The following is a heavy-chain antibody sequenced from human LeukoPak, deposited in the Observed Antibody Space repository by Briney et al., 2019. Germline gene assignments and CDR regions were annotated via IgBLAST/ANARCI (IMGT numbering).Heavy chain of an antibody. Sequence: SETLSLTCSVSGGTINSTTSYWGWIRQSPGKGLEWIGSILYGGSTFYNPSLKSRVSISVDTSRSKFFLKLSSVTATDTAVYYCATRTYYSSGSFWNWFDPWGQGALVTVSS. CDR3: ATRTYYSSGSFWNWFDP. D-gene: IGHD3-22*01. V-gene: IGHV4-39*01. J-gene: IGHJ5*02. CDR1: GGTINSTTSY. CDR2: ILYGGST.